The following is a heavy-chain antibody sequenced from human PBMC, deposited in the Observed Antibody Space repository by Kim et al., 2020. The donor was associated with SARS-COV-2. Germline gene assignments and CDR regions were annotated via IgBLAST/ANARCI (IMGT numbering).Heavy chain of an antibody. J-gene: IGHJ6*02. Sequence: GGSLRLSCAASGLSFNSYAMNWVRQAPGKGLEWVAVISYDGSNKDYADSVKGRFTISRDNSKSTLYLQMNSLRTEDTAVYYCARGNYFESVSLSDSYNGMDVWGQGTTVTVSS. V-gene: IGHV3-30-3*01. D-gene: IGHD3-10*01. CDR3: ARGNYFESVSLSDSYNGMDV. CDR2: ISYDGSNK. CDR1: GLSFNSYA.